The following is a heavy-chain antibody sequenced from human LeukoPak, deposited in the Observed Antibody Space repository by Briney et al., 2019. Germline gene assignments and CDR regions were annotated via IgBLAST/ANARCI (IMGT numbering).Heavy chain of an antibody. V-gene: IGHV3-23*01. Sequence: GGSLRLSCAASGFTFTNYAMTWVRQAPGKGLEWVSGISGSGSKTYYGGSVKGRFTISRDNPKNTLYLQMNSLRAEDTAVYYCARVLRYCSGGNCYSGGLGYMDVWGKGTTVTISS. D-gene: IGHD2-15*01. CDR3: ARVLRYCSGGNCYSGGLGYMDV. J-gene: IGHJ6*03. CDR1: GFTFTNYA. CDR2: ISGSGSKT.